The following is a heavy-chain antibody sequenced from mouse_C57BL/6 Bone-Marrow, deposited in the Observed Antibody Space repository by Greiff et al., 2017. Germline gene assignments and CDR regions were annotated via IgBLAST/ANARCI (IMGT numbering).Heavy chain of an antibody. CDR3: AKSLPDY. CDR2: IYPGSGST. V-gene: IGHV1-55*01. J-gene: IGHJ2*01. D-gene: IGHD5-1-1*01. Sequence: QVQLQQPGAELVKPGASVKMSCKASGYTFTSYWITWVKQRPGQGLEWIGDIYPGSGSTNYNEKFKSKVTLTVDTSSSPAYMQLSSLTSDASAVYYCAKSLPDYWGQGTTLTVSS. CDR1: GYTFTSYW.